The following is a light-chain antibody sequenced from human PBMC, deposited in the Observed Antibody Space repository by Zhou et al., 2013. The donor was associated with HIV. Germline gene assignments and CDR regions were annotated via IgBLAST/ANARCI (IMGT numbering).Light chain of an antibody. CDR3: QQYDNLPYT. CDR1: QDISNY. V-gene: IGKV1-33*01. J-gene: IGKJ2*01. CDR2: DAS. Sequence: DIQMTQSPSSLSASVGDRVTITCQASQDISNYLNWYQQKPGKAPKLLIYDASNLETGVPSRFSGSGSGTDFTFTISSLQPEDIATYYCQQYDNLPYTFGPGDRSWRSN.